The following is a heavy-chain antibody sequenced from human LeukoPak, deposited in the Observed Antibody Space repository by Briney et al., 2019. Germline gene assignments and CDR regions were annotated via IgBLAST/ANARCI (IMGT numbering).Heavy chain of an antibody. D-gene: IGHD3-10*02. V-gene: IGHV3-21*01. J-gene: IGHJ4*02. Sequence: GGSLRLSCAASGFTFSSYSMNWVRQAPGKGLGWVSSISSSSSYIYYADSVKGRFTISRDNAKNSLYLQMNSLRAEDTAVYYCARDLGSGSWPLDYWGQGTLVTVSS. CDR2: ISSSSSYI. CDR1: GFTFSSYS. CDR3: ARDLGSGSWPLDY.